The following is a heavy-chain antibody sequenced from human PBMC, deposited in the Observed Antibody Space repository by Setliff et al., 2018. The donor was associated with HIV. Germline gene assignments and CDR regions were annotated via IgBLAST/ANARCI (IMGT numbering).Heavy chain of an antibody. V-gene: IGHV4-39*01. D-gene: IGHD3-22*01. CDR1: GGSISSSSYY. J-gene: IGHJ3*02. CDR3: ARRGGYTYYYDSSGYHRGPNDAFDI. Sequence: SETLSLTCTVSGGSISSSSYYWGWIRQPPGKGLEWIGSIYYSGSTHYNPSLKSRVSISVDTSRNQISLKLSSVTAADTAVYYCARRGGYTYYYDSSGYHRGPNDAFDIWGQGTMVTVSS. CDR2: IYYSGST.